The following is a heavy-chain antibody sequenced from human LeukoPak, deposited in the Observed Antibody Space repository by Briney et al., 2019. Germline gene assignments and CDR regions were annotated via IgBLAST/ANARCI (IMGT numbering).Heavy chain of an antibody. CDR3: ARDPSYGGGFDY. D-gene: IGHD4-23*01. V-gene: IGHV3-23*01. CDR1: GFTFSSYA. CDR2: ISGSGGST. Sequence: TGGSLRLSCAASGFTFSSYAMSWVRQAPGKGLEWVSAISGSGGSTYYADSVKGRFTISRDNSKNTLYLQMNSLRAEDTAVYYCARDPSYGGGFDYWGQGTLVTVSS. J-gene: IGHJ4*02.